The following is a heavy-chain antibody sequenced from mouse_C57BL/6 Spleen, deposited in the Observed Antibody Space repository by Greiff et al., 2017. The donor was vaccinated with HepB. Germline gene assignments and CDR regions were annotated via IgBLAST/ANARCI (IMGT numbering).Heavy chain of an antibody. V-gene: IGHV5-4*03. CDR3: ARGPYDYDDGLYYFDY. J-gene: IGHJ2*01. CDR2: ISDGGSYT. CDR1: GFTFSSYA. D-gene: IGHD2-4*01. Sequence: EVNVVESGGGLVKPGGSLKLSCAASGFTFSSYAMSWVRQTPEKRLEWVATISDGGSYTYYPDNVKGRFTISRDNAKNNLYLQMSHLKSEDTAMYYCARGPYDYDDGLYYFDYWGQGTTLTVSS.